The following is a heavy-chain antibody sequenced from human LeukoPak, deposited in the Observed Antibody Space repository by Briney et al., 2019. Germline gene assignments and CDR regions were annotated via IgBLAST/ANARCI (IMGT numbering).Heavy chain of an antibody. CDR2: ISSSGGTI. D-gene: IGHD5-18*01. V-gene: IGHV3-48*04. J-gene: IGHJ4*02. CDR3: ARENKMGYSYAADC. CDR1: GFSFSRYN. Sequence: GGSLRLSCAASGFSFSRYNINWVRQAPGKGLEWISYISSSGGTIYYADSVRGRFTISKDNAKNSLYLQMNSLRVEDTAVYYCARENKMGYSYAADCWGQGTLVTVSS.